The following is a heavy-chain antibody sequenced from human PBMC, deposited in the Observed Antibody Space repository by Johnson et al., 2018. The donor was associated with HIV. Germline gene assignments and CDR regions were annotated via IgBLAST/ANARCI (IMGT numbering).Heavy chain of an antibody. CDR2: TNSDESNK. CDR3: AILSLTFSGYYPGYDAFDI. J-gene: IGHJ3*02. Sequence: VQLVESGGGLVQPGGSLRLSCAASGLIFSRSWIHWVRQAPGKGLVWVSRTNSDESNKYYAASVKGRFTISRDNSKNTLYLQMNSLRAEDTAVYYCAILSLTFSGYYPGYDAFDIWGQGTKVTVSS. CDR1: GLIFSRSW. V-gene: IGHV3-74*01. D-gene: IGHD3-22*01.